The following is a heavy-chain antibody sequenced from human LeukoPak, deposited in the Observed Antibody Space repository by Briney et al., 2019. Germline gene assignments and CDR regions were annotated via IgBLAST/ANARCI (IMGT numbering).Heavy chain of an antibody. CDR2: IKQDGSEK. CDR3: ARDSCSGGSCHNWFDP. Sequence: GGSLRLSCAASGFTFSSYWMSWVRQAPGKGLEWVANIKQDGSEKYYVDSVKGRFTISRDNAKNSLYPQMNSLRAEDTAVYYCARDSCSGGSCHNWFDPWGQGTLVTVSS. V-gene: IGHV3-7*01. CDR1: GFTFSSYW. D-gene: IGHD2-15*01. J-gene: IGHJ5*02.